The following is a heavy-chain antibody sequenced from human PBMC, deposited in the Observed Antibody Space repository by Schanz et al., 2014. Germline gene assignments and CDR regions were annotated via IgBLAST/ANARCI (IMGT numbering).Heavy chain of an antibody. CDR1: GFTVSSNH. D-gene: IGHD6-13*01. Sequence: EGQLAESGGGLVQPGGSLRLSCAVSGFTVSSNHMSWVRQAPGKGLEWVSVIYSGIGAYYADSVKGRFTISRDNSKNTLHLQVTSLRAEDTAVYYCAREQIMAAAGLVDYWGHGTLVTVSS. CDR3: AREQIMAAAGLVDY. V-gene: IGHV3-66*01. J-gene: IGHJ4*01. CDR2: IYSGIGA.